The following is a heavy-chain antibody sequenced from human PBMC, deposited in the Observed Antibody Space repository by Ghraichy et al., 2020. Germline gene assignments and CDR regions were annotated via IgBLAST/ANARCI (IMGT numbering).Heavy chain of an antibody. D-gene: IGHD4-23*01. V-gene: IGHV3-7*01. J-gene: IGHJ4*02. CDR3: ARDRSTTVVTVDY. CDR2: INQAGSEK. Sequence: GGSLRLSCVTSGFTFTNYWMSWVRQAPGKGLEWVANINQAGSEKYYVDSVKGRFTISRDNAKNSLYLQMNGLRAEDTAVYYCARDRSTTVVTVDYWGQGTLVTVPS. CDR1: GFTFTNYW.